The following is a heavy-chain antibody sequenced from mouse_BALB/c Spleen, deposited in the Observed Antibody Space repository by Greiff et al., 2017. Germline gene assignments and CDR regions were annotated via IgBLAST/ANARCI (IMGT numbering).Heavy chain of an antibody. D-gene: IGHD2-4*01. Sequence: EVQLQQSGAELVKPGASVKLSCTASGFNIKDTYMHWVKQRPEQGLEWIGRIDPANGNTKYDPKFQGKATITADTSSNTAYLQLSSLTSEDTAVYYCAGDYDGTGYAMDYWGQGTSVTVSS. J-gene: IGHJ4*01. CDR1: GFNIKDTY. CDR3: AGDYDGTGYAMDY. V-gene: IGHV14-3*02. CDR2: IDPANGNT.